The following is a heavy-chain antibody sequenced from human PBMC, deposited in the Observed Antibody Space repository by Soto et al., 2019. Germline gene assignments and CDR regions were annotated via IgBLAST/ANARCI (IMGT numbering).Heavy chain of an antibody. CDR2: IKQDGSEK. CDR3: ARDRDFWSGYYYFDY. Sequence: VQLVESGGGLVQPGGSLRLSCAASGFTFSSYWMSWVRQAPGKGLEWVANIKQDGSEKYYVDSVKGRFTISRDNAKNSLYLQMNSLRAEDTAVYYCARDRDFWSGYYYFDYWGQGTLVTVSS. V-gene: IGHV3-7*01. CDR1: GFTFSSYW. D-gene: IGHD3-3*01. J-gene: IGHJ4*02.